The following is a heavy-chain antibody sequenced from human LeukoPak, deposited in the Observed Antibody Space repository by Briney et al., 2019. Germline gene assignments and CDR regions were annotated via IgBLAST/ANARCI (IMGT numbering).Heavy chain of an antibody. V-gene: IGHV1-58*01. Sequence: SVKVSCKASGFTFTSSAVQWVRQARGQRLEWIGWIVVGSGNTNYAQKFQERVTITRDMSTSTAYMELSSLRSEDTAVYYCAADSPGDYYYGMDVWGQGTTVTVSS. CDR2: IVVGSGNT. CDR1: GFTFTSSA. J-gene: IGHJ6*02. CDR3: AADSPGDYYYGMDV.